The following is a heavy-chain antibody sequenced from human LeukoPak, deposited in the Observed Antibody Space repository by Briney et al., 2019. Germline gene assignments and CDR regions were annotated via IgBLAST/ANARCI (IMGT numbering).Heavy chain of an antibody. CDR2: IWYDGSNK. CDR3: AKDHSVDYDSSGSDYYFDY. V-gene: IGHV3-33*06. Sequence: PGRSLRLSCAASGFTFSSYGMHWVRQAPGKGLEWVAVIWYDGSNKYYADSVKGRFTISRDNSKHPLYLQMNSLRAEDTAVYYCAKDHSVDYDSSGSDYYFDYWGQGTLVTVSS. J-gene: IGHJ4*02. D-gene: IGHD3-22*01. CDR1: GFTFSSYG.